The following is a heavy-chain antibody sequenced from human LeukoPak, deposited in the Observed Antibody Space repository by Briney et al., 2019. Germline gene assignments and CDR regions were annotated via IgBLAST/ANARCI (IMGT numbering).Heavy chain of an antibody. J-gene: IGHJ4*02. CDR3: ARDFYGSRSYIDY. CDR2: ISNSGTTI. Sequence: GGSLRLSCAASGFTFSEYYMSWIRQAPGKGLEWISYISNSGTTIYYTDSVKGRFTISRDNAKNSLYLQVNRLRVEDTAVYYCARDFYGSRSYIDYWGQGTLVTVSP. V-gene: IGHV3-11*01. D-gene: IGHD3-10*01. CDR1: GFTFSEYY.